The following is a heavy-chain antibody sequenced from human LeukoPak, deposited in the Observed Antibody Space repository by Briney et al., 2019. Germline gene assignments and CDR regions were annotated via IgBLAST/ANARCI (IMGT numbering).Heavy chain of an antibody. J-gene: IGHJ6*02. CDR2: IYYTGST. CDR1: GGSISTYY. Sequence: KASETLSLTCTVSGGSISTYYWSWIRQPPGKGLEWIGYIYYTGSTNYNPSLKSRVTISVDTSKNQFSLKLSSVTAADTAVYYCARTYYYGSGPYYYYGMDVWGQGTTVTVSS. V-gene: IGHV4-59*01. D-gene: IGHD3-10*01. CDR3: ARTYYYGSGPYYYYGMDV.